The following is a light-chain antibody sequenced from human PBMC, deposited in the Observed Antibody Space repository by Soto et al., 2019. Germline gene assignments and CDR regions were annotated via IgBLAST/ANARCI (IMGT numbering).Light chain of an antibody. CDR3: STWDDSLSSYV. V-gene: IGLV1-47*01. Sequence: QSVLTQAPSASGTPGQRVTISCSGSSSNIGSDFVSWYQQLPGPAPKLLIYHNYQRPSGVPDRFSGSKSGTSASLAISDLRSEDEADYYCSTWDDSLSSYVFGAGTKLTVL. CDR1: SSNIGSDF. CDR2: HNY. J-gene: IGLJ1*01.